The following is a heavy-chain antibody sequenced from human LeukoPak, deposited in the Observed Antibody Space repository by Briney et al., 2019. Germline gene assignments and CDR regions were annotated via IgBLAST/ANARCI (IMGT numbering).Heavy chain of an antibody. Sequence: SVKVSCKASGGTFSSYAISWVRQAPGQGLEWMGGIIPIFGTANYAQKFQGRVTITADESTSTAYMELSSLRSEDTAVYYCARDRYSYGHSGSNWFNPWGQGTLVTVSS. CDR2: IIPIFGTA. CDR1: GGTFSSYA. J-gene: IGHJ5*02. CDR3: ARDRYSYGHSGSNWFNP. V-gene: IGHV1-69*13. D-gene: IGHD5-18*01.